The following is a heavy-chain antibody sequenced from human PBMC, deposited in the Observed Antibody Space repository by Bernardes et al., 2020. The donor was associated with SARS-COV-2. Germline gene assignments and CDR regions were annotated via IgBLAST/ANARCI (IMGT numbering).Heavy chain of an antibody. J-gene: IGHJ2*01. V-gene: IGHV3-72*01. CDR2: TRGKADGYTT. Sequence: GGSLRLSCAASGFTLSDHYMDWVRQAPGKGLEWVGRTRGKADGYTTQYAASVRGRFTISRDDSKNSVSLQMNGLKTDDSAVYHCARIYTRDRWRFDLWGRGTLVTVSS. CDR1: GFTLSDHY. D-gene: IGHD3-16*01. CDR3: ARIYTRDRWRFDL.